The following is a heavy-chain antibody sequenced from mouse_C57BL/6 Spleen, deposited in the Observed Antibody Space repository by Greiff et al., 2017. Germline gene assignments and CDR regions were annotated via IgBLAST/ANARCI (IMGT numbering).Heavy chain of an antibody. V-gene: IGHV5-9-1*02. J-gene: IGHJ1*03. D-gene: IGHD2-1*01. CDR2: ISSGGDYI. CDR3: TRDGEYGNYEGLWYFDV. CDR1: GFTFSSYA. Sequence: EVKVVESGEGLVKPGGSLKLSCAASGFTFSSYAMSWVRQTPEKRLEWVAYISSGGDYIYYADTVKGRFTISRDNARNTLYLQMSSLKSEDTAMYYCTRDGEYGNYEGLWYFDVWGTGTTVTVSS.